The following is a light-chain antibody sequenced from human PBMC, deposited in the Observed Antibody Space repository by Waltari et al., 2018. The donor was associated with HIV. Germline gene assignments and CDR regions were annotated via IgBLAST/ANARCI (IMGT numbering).Light chain of an antibody. CDR3: QQFHRYPVT. CDR1: QSISNW. V-gene: IGKV1-5*03. J-gene: IGKJ5*01. Sequence: EIQMTQSPHTLSVPVVDSVTITSRASQSISNWLAWYQQKPGKAPKLLVYKTSSLESGVPARFSGSGSGTEFTLTISSLQPDDFATYYCQQFHRYPVTFGQGTRLEIK. CDR2: KTS.